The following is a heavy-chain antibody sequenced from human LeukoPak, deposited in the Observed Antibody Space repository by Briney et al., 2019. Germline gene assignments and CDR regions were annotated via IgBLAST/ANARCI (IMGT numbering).Heavy chain of an antibody. Sequence: GGSLRLSCAASGITFSSYTMNWVRQAPGKGLEWVSSISSTSGYTYYADSVKGRFTNSRDNAKRSLELHMSSLGVEDTAVYYCATTHHYYDSSGFYYSSDAFDIWGQGTMVTVSS. CDR3: ATTHHYYDSSGFYYSSDAFDI. CDR1: GITFSSYT. CDR2: ISSTSGYT. J-gene: IGHJ3*02. D-gene: IGHD3-22*01. V-gene: IGHV3-21*01.